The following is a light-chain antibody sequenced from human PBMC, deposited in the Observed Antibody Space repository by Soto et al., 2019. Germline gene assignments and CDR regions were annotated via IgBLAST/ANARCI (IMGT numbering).Light chain of an antibody. J-gene: IGKJ1*01. CDR2: DAS. CDR1: QSVSSY. CDR3: QQRSNWPT. V-gene: IGKV3-11*01. Sequence: EIVLTQSPATLSLSPGERATLSCRASQSVSSYLAWYQQKPGQAPRLLIYDASNRATGIPARFSGSGSGTDFTLTISSLDPEDFAVYYCQQRSNWPTFGQVTKV.